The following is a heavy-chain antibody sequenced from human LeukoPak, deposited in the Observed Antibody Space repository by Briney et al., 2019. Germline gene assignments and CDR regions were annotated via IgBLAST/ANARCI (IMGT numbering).Heavy chain of an antibody. V-gene: IGHV4-30-2*01. CDR3: ARDPGIVVVPAAFDY. CDR1: GGSISSGGYY. D-gene: IGHD2-2*01. J-gene: IGHJ4*02. Sequence: SQTLSLTCTVSGGSISSGGYYWSWIRQPPGKGLEWIGYIYHSGSTYYNPSLKSRVTISVDTSKNQFSLKLSSVTAADTAVYYCARDPGIVVVPAAFDYWGQGTLVTVSS. CDR2: IYHSGST.